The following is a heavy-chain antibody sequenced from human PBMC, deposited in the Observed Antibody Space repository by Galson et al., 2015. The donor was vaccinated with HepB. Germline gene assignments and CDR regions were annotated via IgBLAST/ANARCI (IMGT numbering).Heavy chain of an antibody. CDR3: ARGGAAAIYYYYAMDV. Sequence: CKASGYTFTSYGISWVRQAPGQGLEWMGWINAYNGNTNYAQKLQGRVTMTTDSSTSTAYMELRSLRSDDTAVYYCARGGAAAIYYYYAMDVRGQGTTVTVSS. CDR2: INAYNGNT. J-gene: IGHJ6*02. V-gene: IGHV1-18*01. D-gene: IGHD6-13*01. CDR1: GYTFTSYG.